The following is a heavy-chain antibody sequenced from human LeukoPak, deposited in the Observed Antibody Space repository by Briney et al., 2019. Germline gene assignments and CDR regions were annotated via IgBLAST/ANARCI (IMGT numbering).Heavy chain of an antibody. CDR1: GFTFSSYW. V-gene: IGHV3-74*01. CDR2: IKTDGSST. J-gene: IGHJ3*02. D-gene: IGHD3-10*01. CDR3: ARDPGSSGIGAFDI. Sequence: GGSLRLSCAASGFTFSSYWLHWVRQAPGKGLVWVSRIKTDGSSTSYADSVKGRFTISRDNAKNTLYLQMNSLRAEDMAVYYCARDPGSSGIGAFDIWGQGKMVTVSS.